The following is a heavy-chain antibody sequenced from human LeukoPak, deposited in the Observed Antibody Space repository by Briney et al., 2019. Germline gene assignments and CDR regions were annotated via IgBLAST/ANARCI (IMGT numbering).Heavy chain of an antibody. CDR3: ARRGLSRTDYGDFGLGFDY. J-gene: IGHJ4*02. Sequence: SQTLSLTCTVSGGSISSGSYYWSWIRQPAGKGLEWIGRIYTSGSTNYNPSLKSRVTISVDTSKNQFSLKLSSVTAADTAVYYCARRGLSRTDYGDFGLGFDYWGQGTLVTVSS. D-gene: IGHD4-17*01. V-gene: IGHV4-61*02. CDR2: IYTSGST. CDR1: GGSISSGSYY.